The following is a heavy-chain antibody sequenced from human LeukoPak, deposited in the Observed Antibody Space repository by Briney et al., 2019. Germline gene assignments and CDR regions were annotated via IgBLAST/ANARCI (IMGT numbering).Heavy chain of an antibody. CDR3: ARVAPYYYDSSGYYDY. V-gene: IGHV4-34*01. CDR2: INHSGST. J-gene: IGHJ4*02. D-gene: IGHD3-22*01. Sequence: SETLSLTCAVYGGSFSGYYWSWIRQPPGKGLEWIGVINHSGSTNYNPSLKSRVTMSVDTSKNQFSLKLSSVTAADTAVYYCARVAPYYYDSSGYYDYWGQGTLVTVSS. CDR1: GGSFSGYY.